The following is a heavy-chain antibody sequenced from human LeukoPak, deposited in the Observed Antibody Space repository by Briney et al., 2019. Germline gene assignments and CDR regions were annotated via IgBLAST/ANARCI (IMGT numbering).Heavy chain of an antibody. CDR1: GYTFTSYD. Sequence: GASVKVSCKASGYTFTSYDINWVRQATGQGLEWMGWVNPNSANTGYAQKFQGRITMTRNTSISTVYMELSSLISEDTAVCYCARGNRYCSGGSCYEAFDYWGQGTLVTVSS. CDR3: ARGNRYCSGGSCYEAFDY. J-gene: IGHJ4*02. V-gene: IGHV1-8*01. CDR2: VNPNSANT. D-gene: IGHD2-15*01.